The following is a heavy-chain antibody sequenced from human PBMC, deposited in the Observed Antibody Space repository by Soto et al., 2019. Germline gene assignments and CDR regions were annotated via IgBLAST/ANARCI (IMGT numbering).Heavy chain of an antibody. CDR1: GFTFNNYG. D-gene: IGHD3-3*01. CDR2: ISYDGSQK. J-gene: IGHJ4*02. V-gene: IGHV3-30*03. CDR3: ARNYYDFSSGYLSDF. Sequence: QVQLVESGGGVVQPGRSLRLSCAASGFTFNNYGMHWVRQAPGKGLEWVAFISYDGSQKYFADSVKGRFNISKDSSRNTLYLQMNSLRVEDTAFYYCARNYYDFSSGYLSDFWGQGTLVAVSS.